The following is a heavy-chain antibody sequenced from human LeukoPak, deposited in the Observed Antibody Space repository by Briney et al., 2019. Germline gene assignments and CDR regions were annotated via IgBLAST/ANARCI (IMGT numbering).Heavy chain of an antibody. CDR2: ISSSSSYI. CDR1: GFTFSSYS. CDR3: ARERVYCSSTSCYVLPVAIGAFDY. Sequence: KPGGSLRLSCAASGFTFSSYSMNWVRRAPGKGLEWVSSISSSSSYIYYADSVKGRFTISRDNAKNSLYLQMNSLRAEDTAVYYCARERVYCSSTSCYVLPVAIGAFDYWGQGTLVTVSS. J-gene: IGHJ4*02. D-gene: IGHD2-2*01. V-gene: IGHV3-21*01.